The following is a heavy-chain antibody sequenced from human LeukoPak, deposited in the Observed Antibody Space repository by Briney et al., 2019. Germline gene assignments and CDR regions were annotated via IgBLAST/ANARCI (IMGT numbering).Heavy chain of an antibody. Sequence: GESLKISCKGSGYSFTTYWIAWVRQMPGKGLEWMGIINPGDSNTKYSPSVQGQVPIGTAYLQWNSLKASDTAIYYCARKNRTPLRNNWFDSWGQGTLVTVSS. D-gene: IGHD1-1*01. J-gene: IGHJ5*01. CDR1: GYSFTTYW. V-gene: IGHV5-51*04. CDR3: ARKNRTPLRNNWFDS. CDR2: INPGDSNT.